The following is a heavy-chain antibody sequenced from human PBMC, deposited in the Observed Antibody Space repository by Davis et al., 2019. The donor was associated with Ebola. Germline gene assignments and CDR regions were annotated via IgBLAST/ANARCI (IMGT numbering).Heavy chain of an antibody. CDR1: GFTFSSYW. Sequence: GGSLRLSCAASGFTFSSYWMSWVRQAPGKGLEWVSSISSDSDYIYYADSAKGRFTISRDNAKNSLYLQMNTLRAEDTAVYYCARSIAPDYWGQGTLVTVSS. V-gene: IGHV3-21*01. CDR3: ARSIAPDY. CDR2: ISSDSDYI. J-gene: IGHJ4*02. D-gene: IGHD6-13*01.